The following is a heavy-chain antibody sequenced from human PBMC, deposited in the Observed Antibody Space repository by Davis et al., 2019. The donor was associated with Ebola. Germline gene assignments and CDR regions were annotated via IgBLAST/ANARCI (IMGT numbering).Heavy chain of an antibody. D-gene: IGHD2-15*01. Sequence: SGPTLVKPTQTLTLTCTFSGFSLSTSGMCVSWIRQPPGKALEWLARIDWDDDEFYSTSLKTRLTISKDTSKNQVVLTMTNMDPVDTATYYCARIPLHCSGGSCYSGGMDVWGQGTTVTVSS. V-gene: IGHV2-70*17. CDR2: IDWDDDE. J-gene: IGHJ6*02. CDR1: GFSLSTSGMC. CDR3: ARIPLHCSGGSCYSGGMDV.